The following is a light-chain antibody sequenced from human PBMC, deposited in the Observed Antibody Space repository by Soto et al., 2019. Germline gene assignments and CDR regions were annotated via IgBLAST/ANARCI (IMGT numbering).Light chain of an antibody. V-gene: IGKV1-39*01. CDR2: AAS. J-gene: IGKJ5*01. Sequence: DIQMTQSPSSLSASVGDRVTITCRASQSISSYLNWYQQKPGKAPKLLIYAASSWQSGVPSRFSGSGSGTDFTLTISSLQPEDFATDYCQQSYSTPITFGQGTRLEIK. CDR1: QSISSY. CDR3: QQSYSTPIT.